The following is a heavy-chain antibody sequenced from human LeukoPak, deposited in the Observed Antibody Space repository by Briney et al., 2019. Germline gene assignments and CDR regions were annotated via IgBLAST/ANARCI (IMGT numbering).Heavy chain of an antibody. CDR1: GFIFNTYP. CDR2: ISGSGGNT. D-gene: IGHD3-10*01. Sequence: GGSLRLSCAASGFIFNTYPMTWVRQAPGKGLEWVSVISGSGGNTYYADSVKGRFTISRDNSKKTLYLQMNSLRAEDTAVYYCVTDREGVTLIRGVISLTGKGFDLWGQGTLVTVSP. CDR3: VTDREGVTLIRGVISLTGKGFDL. V-gene: IGHV3-23*01. J-gene: IGHJ4*02.